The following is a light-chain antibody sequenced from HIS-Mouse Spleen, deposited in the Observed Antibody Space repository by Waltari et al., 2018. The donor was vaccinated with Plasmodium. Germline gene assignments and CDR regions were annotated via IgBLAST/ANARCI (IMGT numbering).Light chain of an antibody. J-gene: IGKJ1*01. CDR3: QQYGSSGT. CDR1: QSVSSSY. V-gene: IGKV3-20*01. Sequence: EIVLTQSPGTLSLSPAEIATLSCRASQSVSSSYLAWYQQKPGQAPRLLIYGASSRATGIPDRFSGSGSGTDFTLTISRLEPEDFAVYYCQQYGSSGTFGQGTKVEIK. CDR2: GAS.